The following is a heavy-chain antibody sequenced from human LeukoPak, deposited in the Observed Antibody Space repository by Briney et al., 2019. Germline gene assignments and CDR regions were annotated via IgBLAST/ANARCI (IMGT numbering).Heavy chain of an antibody. D-gene: IGHD3-10*01. J-gene: IGHJ4*02. Sequence: PGGSLRLSCEASGFTFSSYWMHWVRQAPGKGLVWVSRINSDGSSTSYADSVKGRFTISRDNAKNTLYLQMNSLRAEDTAVYYCARGYGSGSFDYWGQGTLVTVSS. V-gene: IGHV3-74*01. CDR3: ARGYGSGSFDY. CDR2: INSDGSST. CDR1: GFTFSSYW.